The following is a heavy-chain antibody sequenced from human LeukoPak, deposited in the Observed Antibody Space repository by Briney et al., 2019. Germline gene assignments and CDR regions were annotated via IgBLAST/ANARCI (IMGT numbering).Heavy chain of an antibody. J-gene: IGHJ4*02. V-gene: IGHV4-31*03. CDR1: GDSISNGGYY. CDR3: ARAMGITLDY. D-gene: IGHD3-16*01. Sequence: SQTLSLTCTVSGDSISNGGYYWSWIRQHPGKGLEWIGYIYYNGNTSYNPSLKSRVTISLDTSKNQFSLKLSSVTAADTAMFYCARAMGITLDYWGQGTLVTVSS. CDR2: IYYNGNT.